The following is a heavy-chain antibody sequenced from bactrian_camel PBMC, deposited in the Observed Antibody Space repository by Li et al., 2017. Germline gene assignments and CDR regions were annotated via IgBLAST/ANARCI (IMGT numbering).Heavy chain of an antibody. J-gene: IGHJ4*01. CDR2: MYSGESST. CDR1: GYAYSDGYC. Sequence: VQLVESGGGSVQAGGSLRLSCVVSGYAYSDGYCLGWFRQAPGKEREGVAQMYSGESSTYYADSVKGRFTISRDNAKNTLYLQLVSLKTEDTAMYYCTKDLSYGTRNWARCARGQGTQVTVS. D-gene: IGHD3*01. CDR3: TKDLSYGTRNWARCA. V-gene: IGHV3S1*01.